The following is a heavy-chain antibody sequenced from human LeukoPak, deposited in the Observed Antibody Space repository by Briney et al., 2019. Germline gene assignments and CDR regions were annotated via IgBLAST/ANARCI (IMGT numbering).Heavy chain of an antibody. V-gene: IGHV3-30-3*01. CDR3: ASLGAFDI. CDR1: GFTFSSYA. CDR2: ISYDGSNK. J-gene: IGHJ3*02. Sequence: GGSLRLSCAASGFTFSSYAMSWVRQAPGKGLEWVAVISYDGSNKYYADSVKGRFTISRDNSKNTLYLQMNSLRAEDTAVYYCASLGAFDIWGQGTMVTVSS.